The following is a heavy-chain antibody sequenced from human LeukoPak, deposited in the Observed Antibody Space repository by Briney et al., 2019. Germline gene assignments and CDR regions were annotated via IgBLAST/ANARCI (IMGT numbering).Heavy chain of an antibody. CDR2: IYTSGST. V-gene: IGHV4-4*07. CDR1: GYSISSYY. Sequence: PSETLSLTCAVSGYSISSYYWSWLRQPAGKGLEWIGRIYTSGSTNYNPSLKSRVTMSVDTSKNQFSLKLSSVTAADTAVYYCARGPMFFGVAYCDYGGQGTLVTVSS. CDR3: ARGPMFFGVAYCDY. D-gene: IGHD3-3*01. J-gene: IGHJ4*02.